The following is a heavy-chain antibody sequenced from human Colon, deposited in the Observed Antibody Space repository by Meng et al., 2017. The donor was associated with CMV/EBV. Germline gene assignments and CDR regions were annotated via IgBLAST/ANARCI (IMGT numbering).Heavy chain of an antibody. V-gene: IGHV4-39*07. CDR2: IYYSGST. CDR1: GGSISSSSYY. D-gene: IGHD6-13*01. CDR3: ASGLERGIAAAGTLGY. J-gene: IGHJ4*02. Sequence: GSLRLSCTVSGGSISSSSYYWGWIRQPPGKGLEWIGSIYYSGSTYYNPSLKSRVTISVDTSKNQFSLKLSSVTAADTAVYYCASGLERGIAAAGTLGYWGQGTLVTVSS.